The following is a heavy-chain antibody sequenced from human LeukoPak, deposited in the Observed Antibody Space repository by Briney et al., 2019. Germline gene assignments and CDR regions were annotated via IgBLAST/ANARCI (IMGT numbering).Heavy chain of an antibody. Sequence: GGSLRLSCAASGFSFSNYAMSWVRQAPGKGLEWVSTISTSGGSTYYADSVKGRFTISRDNSKNTLYLQMNSLRAEDTAVYYCAKDKLIAVAGTGDYWGQGTLVTVSS. CDR1: GFSFSNYA. D-gene: IGHD6-19*01. CDR3: AKDKLIAVAGTGDY. J-gene: IGHJ4*02. V-gene: IGHV3-23*01. CDR2: ISTSGGST.